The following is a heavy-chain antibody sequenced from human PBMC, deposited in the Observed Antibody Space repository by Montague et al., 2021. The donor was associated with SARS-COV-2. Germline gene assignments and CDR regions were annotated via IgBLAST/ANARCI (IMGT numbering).Heavy chain of an antibody. CDR1: GGSISSYY. D-gene: IGHD3-10*01. CDR3: AREAWFGGKTSASEYYGVDV. Sequence: SETRSLTCTVSGGSISSYYWSWIRQPAGKGLEWIGRIYTSGSTNYNPSLKSRVTMSVDTSKNQFSLKLSSVTAADTAVYYCAREAWFGGKTSASEYYGVDVWGQGTTVTVSS. J-gene: IGHJ6*02. V-gene: IGHV4-4*07. CDR2: IYTSGST.